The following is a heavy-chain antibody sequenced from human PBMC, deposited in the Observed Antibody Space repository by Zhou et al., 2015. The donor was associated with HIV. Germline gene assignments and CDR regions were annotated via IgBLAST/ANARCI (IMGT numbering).Heavy chain of an antibody. J-gene: IGHJ4*02. CDR2: IIPIFGTA. Sequence: QVQLVQSGAEVKKPGSSVKVSCKASGGTFSSYAISWVRQAPGQGLEWMGGIIPIFGTANYAQKFQGRVTITADESTSTAYMELSSLRSEDTAVYYCARAPTTMVRGVIITSSFDYWGQGTLVTVSS. CDR3: ARAPTTMVRGVIITSSFDY. V-gene: IGHV1-69*01. CDR1: GGTFSSYA. D-gene: IGHD3-10*01.